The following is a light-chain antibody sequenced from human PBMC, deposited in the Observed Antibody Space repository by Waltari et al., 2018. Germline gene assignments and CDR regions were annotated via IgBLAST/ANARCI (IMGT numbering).Light chain of an antibody. CDR3: QQYGSSYT. V-gene: IGKV3-20*01. Sequence: EIVLTQSPDTLSLSPGEGATLSCRASQILSSGNLAWYQQKPGQAPGLLIYGASSRAGGIPARFSGSGSRTYFTLPISRLEPEDFAVYYCQQYGSSYTFGQGTKLEIK. J-gene: IGKJ2*01. CDR1: QILSSGN. CDR2: GAS.